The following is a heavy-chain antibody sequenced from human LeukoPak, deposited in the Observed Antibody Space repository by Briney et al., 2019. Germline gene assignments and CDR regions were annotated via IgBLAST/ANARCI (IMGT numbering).Heavy chain of an antibody. CDR2: INHSGST. CDR3: ARGRGAMDV. Sequence: PSETLSLTCTVSGGSISSYYWSWIRQPPGKGLEWIGEINHSGSTNYNPSLKSRVTISVDTSKNQFSLKLSSVTAADTAVYYCARGRGAMDVWGQGTTVTVSS. J-gene: IGHJ6*02. V-gene: IGHV4-34*01. D-gene: IGHD1-26*01. CDR1: GGSISSYY.